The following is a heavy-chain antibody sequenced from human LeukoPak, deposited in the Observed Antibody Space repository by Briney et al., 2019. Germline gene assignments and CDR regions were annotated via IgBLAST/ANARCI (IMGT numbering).Heavy chain of an antibody. V-gene: IGHV3-20*04. Sequence: GGSLRLSCAASGFTFDDYGMSWVRQAPGKGLEWVSGINWNGGSTGYADSVKGRFTISRDNAKNSLYLQMNSLRAEDTALYYCASRRGYSGWNYFDYWGQGTLVTVSS. CDR2: INWNGGST. D-gene: IGHD5-12*01. CDR1: GFTFDDYG. CDR3: ASRRGYSGWNYFDY. J-gene: IGHJ4*02.